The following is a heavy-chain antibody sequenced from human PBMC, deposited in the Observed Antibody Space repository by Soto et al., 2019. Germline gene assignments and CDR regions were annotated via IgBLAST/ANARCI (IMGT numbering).Heavy chain of an antibody. CDR1: GGSISSGGYY. CDR2: IYYSGST. Sequence: QVQLQESGPGLVKPSQTLSLTCTVSGGSISSGGYYWSWIRQHPGKGLEWIGYIYYSGSTYYNPSLESRVTISVDTSKNQFSLKLSSVTAADTAVYYCAREPMVRGVRGFDPWGQGTLVTVSS. V-gene: IGHV4-31*03. J-gene: IGHJ5*02. D-gene: IGHD3-10*01. CDR3: AREPMVRGVRGFDP.